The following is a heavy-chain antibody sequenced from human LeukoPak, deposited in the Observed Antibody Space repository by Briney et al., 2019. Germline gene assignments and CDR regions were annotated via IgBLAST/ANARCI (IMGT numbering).Heavy chain of an antibody. CDR3: ARAGADTYYYDSSGYSVDY. J-gene: IGHJ4*02. CDR1: GGSISSSNW. CDR2: IYHSGST. D-gene: IGHD3-22*01. V-gene: IGHV4-4*02. Sequence: SETLSLTCAVSGGSISSSNWWSWVRQPPGKGLEWIGEIYHSGSTNYNPSLKSRVTISVDKSKNQFSLKLSSVTAADTAVYYCARAGADTYYYDSSGYSVDYWGQGTLVTVSS.